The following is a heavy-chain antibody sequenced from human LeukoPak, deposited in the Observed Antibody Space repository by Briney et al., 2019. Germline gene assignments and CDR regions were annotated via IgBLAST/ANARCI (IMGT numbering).Heavy chain of an antibody. CDR3: AAISYLAFDI. J-gene: IGHJ3*02. D-gene: IGHD2/OR15-2a*01. Sequence: GGSLRLSCAASGFTFDDNAMHWVRQAPGKGLEWVSHISWNSGSIGYADSVKGRFTISRDNAKNSLYLQMNSLRADDTAVYYCAAISYLAFDIWGQGTMVTVSS. V-gene: IGHV3-9*01. CDR1: GFTFDDNA. CDR2: ISWNSGSI.